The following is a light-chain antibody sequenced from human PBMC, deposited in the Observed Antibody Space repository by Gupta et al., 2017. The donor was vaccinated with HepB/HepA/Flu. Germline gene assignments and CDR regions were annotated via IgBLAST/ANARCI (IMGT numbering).Light chain of an antibody. V-gene: IGKV4-1*01. Sequence: ILIPQPPDSLAVSLGDRATINCKSSQSVLYSSNNKNYLAWYQQKPGQPPNLLIYWASTRESGVPDRFSGSGSGTDFTLTISSLQAEDVAVYYCQQYYNTPLTFGRGTRLEIK. CDR3: QQYYNTPLT. CDR2: WAS. CDR1: QSVLYSSNNKNY. J-gene: IGKJ4*01.